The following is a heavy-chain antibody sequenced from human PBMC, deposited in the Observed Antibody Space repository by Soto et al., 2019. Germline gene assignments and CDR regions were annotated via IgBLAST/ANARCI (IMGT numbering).Heavy chain of an antibody. V-gene: IGHV1-69*13. CDR1: GGTFSSYA. D-gene: IGHD4-17*01. J-gene: IGHJ5*02. Sequence: SVKVSCKASGGTFSSYAISWVRQAPGQGLEWMGGIIPIFGTANYAQKFRGRVTITADESTSTAYMELSSLRSEDTAVYYCARGVLTTVTTRWFDPWGQGTLVTVSS. CDR2: IIPIFGTA. CDR3: ARGVLTTVTTRWFDP.